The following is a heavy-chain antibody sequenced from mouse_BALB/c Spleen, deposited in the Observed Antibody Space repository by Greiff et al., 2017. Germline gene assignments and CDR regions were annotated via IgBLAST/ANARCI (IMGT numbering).Heavy chain of an antibody. D-gene: IGHD1-2*01. Sequence: DVKLVESGGGLVQPGGSLKLSCAASGFTFSSYGMSWVRQTPDKRLELVATINSNGGSTYYPDSVKGRFPISRDNAKNTLYLQMSSLKSEDTAMYYCARALLRGYYFDYWGQGTTLTVSS. CDR2: INSNGGST. J-gene: IGHJ2*01. V-gene: IGHV5-6-3*01. CDR3: ARALLRGYYFDY. CDR1: GFTFSSYG.